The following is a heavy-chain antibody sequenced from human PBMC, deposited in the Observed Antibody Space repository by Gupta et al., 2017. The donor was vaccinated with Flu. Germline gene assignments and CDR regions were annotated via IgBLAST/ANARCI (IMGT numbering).Heavy chain of an antibody. V-gene: IGHV4-59*08. D-gene: IGHD5-12*01. Sequence: QVQLQESRPGLVKPSETLSLTCTVSGCSISSYYWSWIRQPPGKGPEWIGYIYYSGSTNYNPSLKSRVTISVDTSKNQFSLKLSSVTAADTAVYYCARSQSIVATTRTFSWYFDLWGRGTLVTVSS. J-gene: IGHJ2*01. CDR1: GCSISSYY. CDR3: ARSQSIVATTRTFSWYFDL. CDR2: IYYSGST.